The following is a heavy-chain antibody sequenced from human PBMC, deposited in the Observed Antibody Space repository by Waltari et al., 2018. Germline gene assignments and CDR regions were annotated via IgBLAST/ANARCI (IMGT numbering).Heavy chain of an antibody. CDR3: ARPSWSRALWYGDF. J-gene: IGHJ4*02. CDR1: GYTFANYW. V-gene: IGHV5-51*01. CDR2: ICPDDSDT. D-gene: IGHD3-10*01. Sequence: EVQLVQSGAEVKKPGESLRISCEGSGYTFANYWIGWVRQTPDKGLEWMGIICPDDSDTRYSPSFQGQVTISVDKSINTAYLQWNSLKASDTAVYFCARPSWSRALWYGDFWGQGTVVTVSS.